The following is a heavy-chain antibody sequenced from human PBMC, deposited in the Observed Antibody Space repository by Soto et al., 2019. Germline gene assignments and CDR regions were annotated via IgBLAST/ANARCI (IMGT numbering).Heavy chain of an antibody. CDR3: AHSRRNNWNDAGAFDI. V-gene: IGHV2-5*02. CDR1: GFSLSTSGVG. Sequence: QITLKESGPTLVKPTQTLTLTCTFSGFSLSTSGVGVGWIRQPPGKALEWLALIYWDDDKRYSPSLKSRLTITKDTSKNQGVLTMTNMDPVDTATYYCAHSRRNNWNDAGAFDIWGQGTMVTVSS. CDR2: IYWDDDK. D-gene: IGHD1-1*01. J-gene: IGHJ3*02.